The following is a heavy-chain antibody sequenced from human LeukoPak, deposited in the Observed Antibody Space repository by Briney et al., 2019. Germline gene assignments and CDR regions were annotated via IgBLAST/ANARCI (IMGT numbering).Heavy chain of an antibody. J-gene: IGHJ4*02. D-gene: IGHD2-2*01. CDR1: GFTFSSYA. Sequence: GGSLRLSCAASGFTFSSYAMSWVCQAPGKGLEWVSAISGSGGSTYYADSVKGRFTISRDNSKNTLYLQMNSLRAEDTAVYYCAKGTVVVPAAEAIDYWGQGTLVTVSS. CDR3: AKGTVVVPAAEAIDY. V-gene: IGHV3-23*01. CDR2: ISGSGGST.